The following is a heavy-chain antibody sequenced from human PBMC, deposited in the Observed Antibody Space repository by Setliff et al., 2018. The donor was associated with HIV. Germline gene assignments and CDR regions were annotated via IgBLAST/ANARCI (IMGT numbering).Heavy chain of an antibody. Sequence: SETLSLTCTVYGGSFNAYYWSWIRQPPGKGLEWIGEVNHRGSSNYNPSLKSRVTISVDTSKKQFSLRLSSVTAADTAVYYCARARFWSGYYTGDNYYYMDVWGKGTTVTVSS. J-gene: IGHJ6*03. CDR1: GGSFNAYY. V-gene: IGHV4-34*01. CDR3: ARARFWSGYYTGDNYYYMDV. CDR2: VNHRGSS. D-gene: IGHD3-3*01.